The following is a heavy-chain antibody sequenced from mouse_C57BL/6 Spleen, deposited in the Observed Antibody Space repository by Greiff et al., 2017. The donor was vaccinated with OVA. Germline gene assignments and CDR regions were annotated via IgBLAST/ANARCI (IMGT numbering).Heavy chain of an antibody. CDR2: INYDGSST. V-gene: IGHV5-16*01. CDR1: GFTFSDYY. D-gene: IGHD1-1*01. Sequence: EVMLVESAGGLVQPGISMKLSCTASGFTFSDYYMAWVRQVPEKGLEWVANINYDGSSTYYLDSLKSRFIISRDKAKNILYLQMSSLKSEDTATYYCARDYGSHFDYWGQGTTLTVSS. J-gene: IGHJ2*01. CDR3: ARDYGSHFDY.